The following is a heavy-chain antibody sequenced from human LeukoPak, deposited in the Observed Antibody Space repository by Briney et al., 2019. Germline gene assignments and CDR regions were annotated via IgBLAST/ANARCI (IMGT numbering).Heavy chain of an antibody. V-gene: IGHV3-66*04. CDR2: IYSGGHT. Sequence: GGSLRLSCAASGFTVSSKYMSWVRQAPGKGLEWVSVIYSGGHTYYADSVKGRFTISRDNSKNTLYLQMNSLRAEDTAVYYCARLKGQRGNYGDSFHRSRFPCDIGGQGTGVTVSS. CDR3: ARLKGQRGNYGDSFHRSRFPCDI. J-gene: IGHJ3*02. CDR1: GFTVSSKY. D-gene: IGHD4-17*01.